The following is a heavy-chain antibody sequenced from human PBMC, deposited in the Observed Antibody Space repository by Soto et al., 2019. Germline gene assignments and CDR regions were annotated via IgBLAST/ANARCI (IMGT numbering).Heavy chain of an antibody. CDR1: GFTFSSYW. CDR3: ARLYPGSGWPFHYYGMDV. Sequence: PGGSLRLSCAASGFTFSSYWMSWVRQAPGKGLEWVANIKQDGSEKYYVDSVKGRFTISRDNAKNSLYLQMNSLRAEDTAVYYCARLYPGSGWPFHYYGMDVWGQGTTVTVYS. V-gene: IGHV3-7*01. CDR2: IKQDGSEK. D-gene: IGHD6-19*01. J-gene: IGHJ6*02.